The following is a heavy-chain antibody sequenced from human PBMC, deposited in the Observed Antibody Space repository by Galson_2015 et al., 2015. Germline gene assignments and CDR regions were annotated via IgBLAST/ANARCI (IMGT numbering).Heavy chain of an antibody. Sequence: SVKVSCKASGYTFTSYGMSWVRQAPGQGLEWMGWISAYNGNTNYAQKLQGRVTMTTDTSTSTAYMELRSLRSDVTAVYYCARDQVVGESYWFDPWGQGTLVTVSS. CDR3: ARDQVVGESYWFDP. V-gene: IGHV1-18*01. D-gene: IGHD2-15*01. J-gene: IGHJ5*02. CDR1: GYTFTSYG. CDR2: ISAYNGNT.